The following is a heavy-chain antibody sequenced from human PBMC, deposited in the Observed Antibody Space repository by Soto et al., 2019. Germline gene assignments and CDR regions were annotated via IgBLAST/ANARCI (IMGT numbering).Heavy chain of an antibody. J-gene: IGHJ6*03. CDR1: GFTFSSYS. CDR3: ARDLWFGEPSVYMDV. Sequence: GGSLRLSCAASGFTFSSYSMNWVRQAPGKGLEWVSSISSSSSYIYYADSVKGRFTISRDNAKNSLYLQMNSLRAEDTAVYYCARDLWFGEPSVYMDVWGKGTTVTVSS. D-gene: IGHD3-10*01. V-gene: IGHV3-21*01. CDR2: ISSSSSYI.